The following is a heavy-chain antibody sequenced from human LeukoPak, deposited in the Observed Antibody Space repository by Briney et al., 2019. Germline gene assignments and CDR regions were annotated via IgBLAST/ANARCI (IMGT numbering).Heavy chain of an antibody. Sequence: PGGSLRLSCAASGFIFSSYAMHWVRQAPGKGLEWVALIWYDGSNHYYADSVKGRFTISRDNSKNTLFLQMNSLRAEDTAVYYCARGTGYYFYDMDVWGQGTTVTVSS. D-gene: IGHD3-9*01. V-gene: IGHV3-33*08. CDR3: ARGTGYYFYDMDV. CDR2: IWYDGSNH. J-gene: IGHJ6*02. CDR1: GFIFSSYA.